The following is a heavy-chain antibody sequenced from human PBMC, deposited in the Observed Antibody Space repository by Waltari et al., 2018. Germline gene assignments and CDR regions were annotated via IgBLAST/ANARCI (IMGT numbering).Heavy chain of an antibody. V-gene: IGHV3-30*04. CDR2: VSNDGIGR. CDR1: GFTFSRFS. J-gene: IGHJ4*02. CDR3: ARDRAFAVSLQD. D-gene: IGHD4-17*01. Sequence: QVQLVESGGGVVQPGRSLRLSCAASGFTFSRFSMHWVRHAPGKGLQWVAGVSNDGIGRYADSVKGRFTISRDNAKSTVSLEMNSLRPYDTALYYCARDRAFAVSLQDWGQGTPVTVSS.